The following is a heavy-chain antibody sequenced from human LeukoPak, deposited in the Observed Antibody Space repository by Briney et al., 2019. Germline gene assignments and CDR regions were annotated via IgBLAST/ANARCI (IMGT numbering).Heavy chain of an antibody. CDR2: IQYDGSNK. J-gene: IGHJ4*02. CDR1: GFTFNNYD. V-gene: IGHV3-30*02. D-gene: IGHD3-16*01. CDR3: AKAFMIDILGPYFDY. Sequence: GGSLRLSCAASGFTFNNYDMHWVRQAPGKGLEWVAFIQYDGSNKYYADSVKGRFTISRDNSKNTLYLQMNSLRPEDTAVYYCAKAFMIDILGPYFDYWGQGTLVTVSS.